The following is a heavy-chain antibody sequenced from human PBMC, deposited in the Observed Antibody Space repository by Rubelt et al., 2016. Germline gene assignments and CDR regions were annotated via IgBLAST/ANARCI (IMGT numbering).Heavy chain of an antibody. D-gene: IGHD6-13*01. V-gene: IGHV1-2*06. Sequence: QVQLVQSGAEVKKPGASVKVSCKASGYTFTDYFVHWVRQAPGQGLEWMGLIKPNSGGTIYAQNFQGRVTITRDTSASTGYMELSSLRSEETAVYYGAREYSSTWYDGMDVWGQGTTVTVSS. CDR1: GYTFTDYF. J-gene: IGHJ6*02. CDR3: AREYSSTWYDGMDV. CDR2: IKPNSGGT.